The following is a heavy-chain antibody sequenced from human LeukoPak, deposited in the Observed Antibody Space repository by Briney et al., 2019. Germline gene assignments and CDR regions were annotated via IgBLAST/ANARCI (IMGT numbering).Heavy chain of an antibody. Sequence: PGGSLRLSCAASGFNFRSYSMNWVRQAPAKGLEWVSSISSSSSYIYYADSVKGRFTVSRENVKNSLYLQMNSLRAEDTAVYYCARDAYYDFWSGYPRYFDYWGQGTLVTVSS. V-gene: IGHV3-21*01. CDR3: ARDAYYDFWSGYPRYFDY. CDR2: ISSSSSYI. D-gene: IGHD3-3*01. CDR1: GFNFRSYS. J-gene: IGHJ4*02.